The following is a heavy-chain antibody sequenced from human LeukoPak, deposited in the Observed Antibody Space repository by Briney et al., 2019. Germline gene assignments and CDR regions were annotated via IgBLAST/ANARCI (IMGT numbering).Heavy chain of an antibody. CDR2: MNPNSGST. CDR1: GYSFSSYD. J-gene: IGHJ4*02. D-gene: IGHD3-9*01. CDR3: TRAGERPIRYFDC. V-gene: IGHV1-8*01. Sequence: ASVKVSCKASGYSFSSYDINWVRQATGQGLEWMGWMNPNSGSTGYAQEFQGRVSMTRNTSINTAYMELSSLRSEDTALYFCTRAGERPIRYFDCWGQGTLVTVSS.